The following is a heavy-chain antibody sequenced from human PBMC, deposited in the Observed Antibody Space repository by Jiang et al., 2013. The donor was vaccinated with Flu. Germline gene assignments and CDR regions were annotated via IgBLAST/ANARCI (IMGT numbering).Heavy chain of an antibody. Sequence: GLVKPSETLSLTCTVSGGSISSYYWSWIRQPPGKGLGWIGYIYYSGSTNYNPSLKSRVTISVDTSKNQFSLKLSSVTAADTAVYYCARHPESHVGLWWFDPWGQGTLVTVSS. D-gene: IGHD1-26*01. CDR2: IYYSGST. J-gene: IGHJ5*02. CDR3: ARHPESHVGLWWFDP. V-gene: IGHV4-59*08. CDR1: GGSISSYY.